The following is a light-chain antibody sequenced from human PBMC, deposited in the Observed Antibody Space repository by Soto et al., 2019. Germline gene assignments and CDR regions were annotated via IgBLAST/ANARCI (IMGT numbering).Light chain of an antibody. CDR2: GAS. V-gene: IGKV3-20*01. Sequence: EIVLTQSPGTLSLSPGERATLSCRASQSVSSSYLAWYQQKPGQAPRLLIYGASSRATVIPDRFSGSGSGTDFTLTISRLETEDFAVYYCQQYGSSPPITFGQGTRLETK. J-gene: IGKJ5*01. CDR3: QQYGSSPPIT. CDR1: QSVSSSY.